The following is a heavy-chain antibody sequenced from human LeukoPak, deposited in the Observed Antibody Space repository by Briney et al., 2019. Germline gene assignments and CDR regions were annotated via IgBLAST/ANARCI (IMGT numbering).Heavy chain of an antibody. CDR1: GFTFVDYA. Sequence: GRSLRLSCAASGFTFVDYAMHWVRQARGKGLEWVSGISWNSGSIGYADCVKGRFTISRDNAKNSLYLQMNSLRAEDTALYYCAKGGYWGQGTLVTVSS. CDR2: ISWNSGSI. J-gene: IGHJ4*02. CDR3: AKGGY. D-gene: IGHD3-16*01. V-gene: IGHV3-9*01.